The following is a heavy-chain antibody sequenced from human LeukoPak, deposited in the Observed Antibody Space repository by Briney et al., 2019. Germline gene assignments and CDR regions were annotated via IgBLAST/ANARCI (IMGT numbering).Heavy chain of an antibody. J-gene: IGHJ4*02. V-gene: IGHV4-59*08. CDR1: GGSISRLY. CDR3: ARHRAYSSSSPFDY. Sequence: PSETLSLTCSVSGGSISRLYWSWIRQPPGKGLERIGYIYYTGSTNYNPSLKRPFTMVVDMSKNQFSLRLSSVTAADTAVYYCARHRAYSSSSPFDYWGQGTLVTVSS. CDR2: IYYTGST. D-gene: IGHD6-6*01.